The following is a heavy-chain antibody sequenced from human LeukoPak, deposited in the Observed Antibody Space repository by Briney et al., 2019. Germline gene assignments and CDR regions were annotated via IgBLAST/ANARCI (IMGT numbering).Heavy chain of an antibody. V-gene: IGHV3-23*01. CDR2: ISGSGGST. D-gene: IGHD4-23*01. Sequence: GGSLRLSCAASGFTFSSYAMSWVRQAPGKGLEWVSAISGSGGSTYYADSVKGRFTISRDNSKNTLYLQMNSLRAEDTAVYYCAKPRRGPVLASPGGNAALFDYWGRGTLVTVSS. J-gene: IGHJ4*02. CDR1: GFTFSSYA. CDR3: AKPRRGPVLASPGGNAALFDY.